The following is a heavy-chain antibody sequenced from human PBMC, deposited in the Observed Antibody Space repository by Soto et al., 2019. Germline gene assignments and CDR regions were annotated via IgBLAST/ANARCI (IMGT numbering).Heavy chain of an antibody. CDR2: INGGGSAT. D-gene: IGHD1-1*01. CDR3: VRNDGSRYGYFDS. V-gene: IGHV3-74*01. CDR1: GFTFSNDW. Sequence: PGGSLRLSCAASGFTFSNDWMHWVRQSPGKGLVWVSRINGGGSATYYADSVKGRFTISRDNARNTLYLQMNGLRAEDTALYYCVRNDGSRYGYFDSWGPGTLVTVSS. J-gene: IGHJ4*02.